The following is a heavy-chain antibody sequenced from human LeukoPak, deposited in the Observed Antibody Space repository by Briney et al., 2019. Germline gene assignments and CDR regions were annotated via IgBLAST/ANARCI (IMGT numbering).Heavy chain of an antibody. CDR2: ISSSSSTI. V-gene: IGHV3-48*01. J-gene: IGHJ4*02. CDR1: GFTFSSYS. CDR3: ARDLLWFGELFWDY. Sequence: GGSLRLSCAASGFTFSSYSMNWVRQAPGKGLEWVSYISSSSSTIYYADSVKGRFTISRDNAKNSLYLQMNSLRAEDTAVYYCARDLLWFGELFWDYWGQGTLVTVSS. D-gene: IGHD3-10*01.